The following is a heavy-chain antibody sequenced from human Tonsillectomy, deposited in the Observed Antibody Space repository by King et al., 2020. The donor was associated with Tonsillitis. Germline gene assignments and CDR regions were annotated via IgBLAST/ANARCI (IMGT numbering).Heavy chain of an antibody. CDR2: ISWNSGSI. V-gene: IGHV3-9*01. CDR3: SKAYCSSTSFYLGYYYYMDV. J-gene: IGHJ6*03. CDR1: GFTFDDYA. Sequence: QLVQSGGGLVQPGRSLRLSCAASGFTFDDYAMHWVRQAPGKGLEWVSGISWNSGSIGYADSVKGRFTISRDNAKNSLYLQMNSLRAEDTALYYCSKAYCSSTSFYLGYYYYMDVWGKGTTVTVSS. D-gene: IGHD2-2*01.